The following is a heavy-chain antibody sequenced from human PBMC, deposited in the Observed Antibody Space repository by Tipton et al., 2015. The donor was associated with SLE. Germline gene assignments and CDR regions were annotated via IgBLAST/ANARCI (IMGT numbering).Heavy chain of an antibody. CDR2: IYYSGST. D-gene: IGHD6-6*01. CDR3: ARHGGLYSSSSGAFGY. Sequence: SCTVAGGSISSSSYYWGWIRQPPGKGLEWIGSIYYSGSTYYNPSLKSRVTISVDTSKNQFSLKLSSVTAADTAGYYCARHGGLYSSSSGAFGYWGQGTLVTVSS. CDR1: GGSISSSSYY. J-gene: IGHJ4*02. V-gene: IGHV4-39*07.